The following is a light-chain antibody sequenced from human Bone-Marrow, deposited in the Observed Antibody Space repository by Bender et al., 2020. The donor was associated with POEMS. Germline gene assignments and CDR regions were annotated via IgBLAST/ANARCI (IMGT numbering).Light chain of an antibody. J-gene: IGLJ1*01. Sequence: QSALTQPPSASGSPGQSVTISCTGTTSDVGDYNYVSWYQHHPGKAPKLMIYEVSRRPSGVPDRFSGSKSGNTASLTVSGLQADGEADYYCSSFAGSDTYVFGTGTKVTVL. V-gene: IGLV2-8*01. CDR3: SSFAGSDTYV. CDR1: TSDVGDYNY. CDR2: EVS.